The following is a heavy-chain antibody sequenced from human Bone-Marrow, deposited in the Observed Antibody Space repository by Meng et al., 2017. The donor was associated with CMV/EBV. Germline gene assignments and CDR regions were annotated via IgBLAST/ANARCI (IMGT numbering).Heavy chain of an antibody. J-gene: IGHJ5*02. V-gene: IGHV1-2*02. Sequence: ASVKVSCKASGYTFTGYYMHWVRQAPGQGLEWMGWINPNSGGTNYAQKFQGRVTMTRDTSISTAYMELSRLRSDDTAVYYCASELDIAAAGGGAFDPWGQGTLVTVSS. D-gene: IGHD6-13*01. CDR2: INPNSGGT. CDR1: GYTFTGYY. CDR3: ASELDIAAAGGGAFDP.